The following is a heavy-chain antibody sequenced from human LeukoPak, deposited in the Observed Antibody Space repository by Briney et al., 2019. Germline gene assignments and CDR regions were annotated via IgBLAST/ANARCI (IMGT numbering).Heavy chain of an antibody. V-gene: IGHV5-51*01. CDR3: ARQPGAGWFDP. CDR1: GYSFTSSW. CDR2: INPGDSDT. J-gene: IGHJ5*02. Sequence: GESLKISCQASGYSFTSSWIGWARQMPGKGLEWMVIINPGDSDTRYSPSFQGQVTISADKSISTVYLQWGSLKASDTAMYYCARQPGAGWFDPWGQGTLVTVSS. D-gene: IGHD3-10*01.